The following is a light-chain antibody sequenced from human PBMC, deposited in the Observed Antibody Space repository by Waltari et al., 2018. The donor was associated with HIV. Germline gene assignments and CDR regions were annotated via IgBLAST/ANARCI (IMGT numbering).Light chain of an antibody. Sequence: QSVLTQPPSLSGIPGQRLTISCTGSNSNIGADYDVHRYQHLPGTAPKVLIYGNTNRPSGVPDRFSGSKSGASASLVITGLQAEDEADYYCQSYDNSLSGTYVFGGGTKVNVL. V-gene: IGLV1-40*01. CDR1: NSNIGADYD. CDR3: QSYDNSLSGTYV. CDR2: GNT. J-gene: IGLJ1*01.